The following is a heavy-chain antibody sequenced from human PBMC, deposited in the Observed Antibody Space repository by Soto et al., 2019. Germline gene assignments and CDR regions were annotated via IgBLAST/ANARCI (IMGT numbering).Heavy chain of an antibody. CDR2: IIPIFGTA. V-gene: IGHV1-69*13. CDR3: ERVGLEYTEYYGMDV. J-gene: IGHJ6*02. CDR1: GGTFSSYA. Sequence: SAEDLFRASGGTFSSYAISWVRHAAVQGLEWMGGIIPIFGTANYAQKFKGRVTITADESTSTAYMELSSLRSEDTAVYYCERVGLEYTEYYGMDVWGQGTKVTVSS. D-gene: IGHD6-6*01.